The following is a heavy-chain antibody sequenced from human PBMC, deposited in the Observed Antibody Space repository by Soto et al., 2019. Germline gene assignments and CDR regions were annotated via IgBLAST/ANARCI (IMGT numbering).Heavy chain of an antibody. V-gene: IGHV4-39*01. CDR2: IYYSGST. D-gene: IGHD5-18*01. Sequence: PSETLSLTCTVSGGSISSSSYYWGWIRQPPGKGLEWIGSIYYSGSTYYNPSLKSRVTISVDTSKNQFSLKVSSVTAADTAVYYCARRDTVSAGGFDYWGQGTLVTVSS. CDR3: ARRDTVSAGGFDY. J-gene: IGHJ4*02. CDR1: GGSISSSSYY.